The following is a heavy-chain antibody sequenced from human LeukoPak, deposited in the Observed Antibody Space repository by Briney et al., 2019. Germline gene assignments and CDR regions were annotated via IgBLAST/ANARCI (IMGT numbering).Heavy chain of an antibody. D-gene: IGHD3-10*01. V-gene: IGHV3-48*01. CDR1: GFTFSSYW. CDR3: AGPLGSPYFHH. J-gene: IGHJ1*01. Sequence: PGGSLRLSCAASGFTFSSYWMSWVRQAPGKGLEWVSYIDTSSTTKNYADSVKGRFTISRDNAKNSLYLQMNSLRVEDTAVYYCAGPLGSPYFHHWGQGTLVTVSS. CDR2: IDTSSTTK.